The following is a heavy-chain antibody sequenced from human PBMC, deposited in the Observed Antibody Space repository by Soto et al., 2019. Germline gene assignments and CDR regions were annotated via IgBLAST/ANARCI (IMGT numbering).Heavy chain of an antibody. J-gene: IGHJ3*02. D-gene: IGHD6-19*01. CDR2: ISSGGSYR. Sequence: GGSLRLSCAASGFTFNDFSMNWVRQAPGKGLEWVSSISSGGSYRFYADSMKGRFTISRDNTKKSLYLQMNSLRAEGTAVFYCARSLRAVAGLDSFDIWGQGTVVTVSS. CDR1: GFTFNDFS. CDR3: ARSLRAVAGLDSFDI. V-gene: IGHV3-21*01.